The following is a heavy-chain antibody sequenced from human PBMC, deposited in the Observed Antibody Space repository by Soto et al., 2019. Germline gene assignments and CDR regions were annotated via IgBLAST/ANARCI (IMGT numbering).Heavy chain of an antibody. D-gene: IGHD4-17*01. J-gene: IGHJ5*02. Sequence: SETLSLTCTVSGGSISSGDYYWSWIRQPPGKGLEWIGYIYYSGSTYYNPSLKSRVTISVDTSKNQFSLKLNSVTAADTAVYYCASQEPMTTVTSGWFDPWGQGTLVTVSS. CDR3: ASQEPMTTVTSGWFDP. CDR1: GGSISSGDYY. V-gene: IGHV4-30-4*01. CDR2: IYYSGST.